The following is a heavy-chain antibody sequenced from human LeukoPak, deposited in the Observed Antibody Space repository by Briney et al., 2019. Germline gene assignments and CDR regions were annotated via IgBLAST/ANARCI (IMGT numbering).Heavy chain of an antibody. J-gene: IGHJ4*02. V-gene: IGHV3-48*03. CDR2: ISSSGSTR. CDR3: AREYRIAAAGHFDY. D-gene: IGHD6-13*01. CDR1: GFTFSSYE. Sequence: GGSLRLSCAASGFTFSSYEMNWVRQAPGKGLEWISYISSSGSTRYYADSMKGRFTISRDNAKNSLYLQMNSLRAEDTAVYYCAREYRIAAAGHFDYWGQGTLVTVSS.